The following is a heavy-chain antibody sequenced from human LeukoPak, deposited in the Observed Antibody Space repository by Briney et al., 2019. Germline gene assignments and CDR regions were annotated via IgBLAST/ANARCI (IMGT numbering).Heavy chain of an antibody. CDR3: ARGRYSGYDWVDY. Sequence: SETLSLTCTVSGGSISSYYWSWIRQPPGKGLEWIGYIYYSGSTNYNPSLKSRVTISVDPSKNQFSLKLSSVTAADTAVYYCARGRYSGYDWVDYWGQGTLVTVSS. CDR1: GGSISSYY. D-gene: IGHD5-12*01. CDR2: IYYSGST. J-gene: IGHJ4*02. V-gene: IGHV4-59*01.